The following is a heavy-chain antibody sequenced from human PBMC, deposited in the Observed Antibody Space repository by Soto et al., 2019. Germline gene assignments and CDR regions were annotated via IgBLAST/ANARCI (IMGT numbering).Heavy chain of an antibody. CDR3: AKAQGFIAVAGRMDV. Sequence: LRLSCATSGFDFGDYALTWVRQAPGRGLEWVAVISYDGSNKYYADSVKGRFTISRDNSKNTLYLQMNSLRAEDTAVYYCAKAQGFIAVAGRMDVWGQGTTVTVSS. CDR1: GFDFGDYA. V-gene: IGHV3-30*18. D-gene: IGHD6-19*01. CDR2: ISYDGSNK. J-gene: IGHJ6*02.